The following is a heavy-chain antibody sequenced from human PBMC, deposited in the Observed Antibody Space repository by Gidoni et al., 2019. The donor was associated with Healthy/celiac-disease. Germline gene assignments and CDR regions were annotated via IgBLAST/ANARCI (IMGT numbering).Heavy chain of an antibody. Sequence: QVQLVQSGAEVKKPGASVKVSCKASGYTFTSYAMHWVRQAPGQRLEWMGWINAGNGNTKYSQKFQGRVTITRDTSASTAYMELSSLRSEDTAVYYCASQGSGSYGLYYYGMDVWGQGTTVTVSS. CDR3: ASQGSGSYGLYYYGMDV. CDR1: GYTFTSYA. CDR2: INAGNGNT. V-gene: IGHV1-3*01. D-gene: IGHD3-10*01. J-gene: IGHJ6*02.